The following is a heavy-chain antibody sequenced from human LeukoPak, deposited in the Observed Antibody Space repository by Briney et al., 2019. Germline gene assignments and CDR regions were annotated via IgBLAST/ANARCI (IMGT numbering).Heavy chain of an antibody. V-gene: IGHV1-18*01. CDR2: ISAYNDNT. CDR3: ARDDRRGYSYGYADY. Sequence: GASVNVSCKASGYTFTSYGISWVRQAPGQGLDWMGWISAYNDNTNYAQKFQGRVTMTTDTSTSTAYMELRSLRSDDTAVYYCARDDRRGYSYGYADYWGQGTLVTVSS. D-gene: IGHD5-18*01. CDR1: GYTFTSYG. J-gene: IGHJ4*02.